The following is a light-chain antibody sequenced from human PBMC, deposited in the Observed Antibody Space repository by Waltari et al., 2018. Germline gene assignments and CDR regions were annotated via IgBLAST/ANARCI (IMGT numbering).Light chain of an antibody. J-gene: IGKJ2*01. CDR3: QQYNSWPPRYT. Sequence: EIVLTQSPATLSVSPGERATLSFRASQSVSSNLAWYQHKPGQPPRLLIYGASTRATGIPARFSGSGSGTEFTLTISSLQSEDFAVYYCQQYNSWPPRYTFGQGTNLESK. CDR2: GAS. V-gene: IGKV3-15*01. CDR1: QSVSSN.